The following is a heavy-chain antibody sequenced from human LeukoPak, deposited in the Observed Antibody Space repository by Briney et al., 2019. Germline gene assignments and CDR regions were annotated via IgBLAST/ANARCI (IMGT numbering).Heavy chain of an antibody. D-gene: IGHD6-13*01. CDR2: ISGSGGST. Sequence: GGSLRLPCAASGFTFSSYAMSWVRQAPGKGLEWVSAISGSGGSTYYADSVKGRFTISRDNSKNTLYLQMNSLRAEDTAVYYCAKAKPYSSSWYWDYWGQGTLVTVSS. CDR3: AKAKPYSSSWYWDY. J-gene: IGHJ4*02. V-gene: IGHV3-23*01. CDR1: GFTFSSYA.